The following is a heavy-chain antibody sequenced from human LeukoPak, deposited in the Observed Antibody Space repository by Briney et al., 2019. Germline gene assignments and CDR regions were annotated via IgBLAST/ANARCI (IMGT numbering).Heavy chain of an antibody. CDR1: GGSISSYY. D-gene: IGHD3-10*01. Sequence: PSETLSLTCTVSGGSISSYYWSWIRQPPGKGLEWIGYIYYSGSTSYNPSLKSRVTISVDTSKNQFSLKLSSVTAADTAVYYCARGGLWFGELSNWFDPWGQGTLVTVSS. CDR2: IYYSGST. V-gene: IGHV4-59*01. J-gene: IGHJ5*02. CDR3: ARGGLWFGELSNWFDP.